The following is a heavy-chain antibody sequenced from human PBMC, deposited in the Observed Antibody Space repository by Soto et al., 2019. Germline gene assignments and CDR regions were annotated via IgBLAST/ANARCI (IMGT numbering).Heavy chain of an antibody. Sequence: QVQLQESGPGLVKPSETLSLTCTVSGGSISSYYWSWIRQPPGKGLEWIGYIYYSGSTNYNPSLKSLVTISVDTSKNQFSLKLNSVTAADTAVYYCARAYRTRVNWFDPWGQGTLVTVSS. D-gene: IGHD3-16*02. CDR2: IYYSGST. CDR3: ARAYRTRVNWFDP. CDR1: GGSISSYY. V-gene: IGHV4-59*01. J-gene: IGHJ5*02.